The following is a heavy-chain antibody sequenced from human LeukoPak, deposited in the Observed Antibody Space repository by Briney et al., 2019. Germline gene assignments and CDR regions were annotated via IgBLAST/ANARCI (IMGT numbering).Heavy chain of an antibody. J-gene: IGHJ1*01. V-gene: IGHV3-23*01. Sequence: GGSLRLSCAASGFTFSRYAMSWVRQAPGKGLEWVSVISGSGGSTYYADSVKGRFTISRDNSKNTLYLQMNSLRAEDTAVYYCAKDYKVGYGGNSEYFQHWGQGTLVTVSS. CDR3: AKDYKVGYGGNSEYFQH. CDR2: ISGSGGST. D-gene: IGHD4-23*01. CDR1: GFTFSRYA.